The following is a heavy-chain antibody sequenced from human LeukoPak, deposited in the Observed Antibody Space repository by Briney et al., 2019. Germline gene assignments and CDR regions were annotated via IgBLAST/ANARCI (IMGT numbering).Heavy chain of an antibody. J-gene: IGHJ4*02. CDR2: IYYSGST. V-gene: IGHV4-39*07. Sequence: PSETLSLTCTVSGGSISSSSYYWGWIRQPPGKGLEWIGSIYYSGSTNYNPSLKSRVTISVDTSKNQFSLKLSSVTAADTAVYYCARLGGPVDTAMVYFDYWGQGTLVTVSS. CDR3: ARLGGPVDTAMVYFDY. CDR1: GGSISSSSYY. D-gene: IGHD5-18*01.